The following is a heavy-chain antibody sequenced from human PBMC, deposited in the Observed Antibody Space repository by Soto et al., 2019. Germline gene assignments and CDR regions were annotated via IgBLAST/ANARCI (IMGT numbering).Heavy chain of an antibody. CDR1: GFTFSDYY. Sequence: GGSLRLSCAASGFTFSDYYMSWIRQAPGKGLEWVSYISSSGSTIYYADSVKGRFTISRDNAKNSLYLQMNSLRAEDTAVYYCARDFTVDTAMFFMDVWGKGTTVTVSS. D-gene: IGHD5-18*01. V-gene: IGHV3-11*01. CDR2: ISSSGSTI. CDR3: ARDFTVDTAMFFMDV. J-gene: IGHJ6*03.